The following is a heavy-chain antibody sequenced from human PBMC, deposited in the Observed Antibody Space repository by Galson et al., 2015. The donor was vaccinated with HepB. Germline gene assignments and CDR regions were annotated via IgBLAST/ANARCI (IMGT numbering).Heavy chain of an antibody. CDR1: GFTFSSYS. CDR3: ARRHKGGYCSGGSCYSLYYYGMDV. D-gene: IGHD2-15*01. CDR2: ISSSSSTI. Sequence: SLRLSCAASGFTFSSYSMNWVRQAPGKGLEWVSYISSSSSTIYYADSVKGRFTISRDNAKNSLYLQMNSLRAEDTAVYYCARRHKGGYCSGGSCYSLYYYGMDVWGQGTTVTVSS. J-gene: IGHJ6*02. V-gene: IGHV3-48*01.